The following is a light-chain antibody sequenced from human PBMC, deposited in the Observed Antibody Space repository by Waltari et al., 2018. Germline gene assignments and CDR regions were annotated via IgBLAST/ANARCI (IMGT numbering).Light chain of an antibody. Sequence: EIVLTQSPATLSLSPGERATLPCRASQSIGSYLAWFQQKRGQAPRLVVYDASTRATGIPARFSGSGSGTDFTLTISSVEPEDFAVYYCQKRGKWTFGQGTKVEIK. J-gene: IGKJ1*01. V-gene: IGKV3-11*01. CDR1: QSIGSY. CDR3: QKRGKWT. CDR2: DAS.